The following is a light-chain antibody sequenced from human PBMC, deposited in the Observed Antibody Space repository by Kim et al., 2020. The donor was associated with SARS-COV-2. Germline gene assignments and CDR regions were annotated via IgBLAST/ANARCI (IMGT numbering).Light chain of an antibody. Sequence: NFMLTQPHSVSESPGKTVTISSTRSSGSIASNYVQWYQQRPGSAPTTVIYEDNQRPSGVPDRFSGSIDSSSNSASLTISGLKTEDEADYYCQSYDSSNVVFGGGTQLTVL. CDR1: SGSIASNY. V-gene: IGLV6-57*04. CDR3: QSYDSSNVV. CDR2: EDN. J-gene: IGLJ2*01.